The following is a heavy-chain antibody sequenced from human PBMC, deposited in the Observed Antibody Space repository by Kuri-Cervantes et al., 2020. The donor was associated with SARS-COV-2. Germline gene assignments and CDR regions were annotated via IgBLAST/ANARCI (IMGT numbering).Heavy chain of an antibody. D-gene: IGHD3-22*01. J-gene: IGHJ4*02. CDR1: GGSISSHY. CDR3: TRAGYDNSGYYYSFDF. Sequence: GSLRLSCTVSGGSISSHYWSWIRQPPGKGLEWIGYVYSSGSTNYSPSLKSRVTMSVDTSKNQFSLKLTSVTAADTAVYYCTRAGYDNSGYYYSFDFWGQGTPVTVSS. CDR2: VYSSGST. V-gene: IGHV4-59*11.